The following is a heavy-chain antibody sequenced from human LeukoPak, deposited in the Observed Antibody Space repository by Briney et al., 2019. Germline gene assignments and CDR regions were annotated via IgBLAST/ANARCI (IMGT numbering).Heavy chain of an antibody. CDR1: GFAFSSNW. CDR2: IKQDGSDK. J-gene: IGHJ4*02. Sequence: PGGSLRLSCEAPGFAFSSNWMSWVRQAPGKGLEWVANIKQDGSDKYYVDSVKGRFTISRDKAKNSLYVQMNSLRGEDTAVYYCVTGGSWFRYWGQGSLVTVSS. CDR3: VTGGSWFRY. D-gene: IGHD2-15*01. V-gene: IGHV3-7*02.